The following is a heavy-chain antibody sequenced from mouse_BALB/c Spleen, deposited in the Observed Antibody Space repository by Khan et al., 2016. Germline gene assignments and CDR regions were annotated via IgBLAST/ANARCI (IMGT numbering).Heavy chain of an antibody. Sequence: QIQLVQSGPELKKPGKTVKISCKASGYTFTNYGMNWVKQAPGKGLKWMGWINTYSGESTYADDFKGRFAFSLETSANTAYLQINNLKNEDTATYFCARYRYYYGSSRYFDAWGVGTTVTVSS. CDR2: INTYSGES. J-gene: IGHJ1*01. CDR3: ARYRYYYGSSRYFDA. D-gene: IGHD1-1*01. V-gene: IGHV9-3-1*01. CDR1: GYTFTNYG.